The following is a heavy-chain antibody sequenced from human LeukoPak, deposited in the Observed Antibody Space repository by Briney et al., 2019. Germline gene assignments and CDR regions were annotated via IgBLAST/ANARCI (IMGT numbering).Heavy chain of an antibody. D-gene: IGHD6-19*01. J-gene: IGHJ4*02. CDR3: ATRAGAEYYFDY. Sequence: PGGSLRLSCAASGFTFDDYAMHWVRQAPGKGLEWVSGISWNSGSIGYADSVKGRFTISRDNAKNSLYLQMNSLRAEDTALYYCATRAGAEYYFDYWGQGTLVTVSS. V-gene: IGHV3-9*01. CDR1: GFTFDDYA. CDR2: ISWNSGSI.